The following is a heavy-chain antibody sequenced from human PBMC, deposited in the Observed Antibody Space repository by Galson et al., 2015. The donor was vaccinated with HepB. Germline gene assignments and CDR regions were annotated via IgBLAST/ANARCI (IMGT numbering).Heavy chain of an antibody. CDR3: ARSSTSRWLYFDL. CDR2: IYYSGST. V-gene: IGHV4-39*07. J-gene: IGHJ2*01. CDR1: GGSISSSSYY. D-gene: IGHD2-2*01. Sequence: ATLSLTCTVSGGSISSSSYYWGWIRQPPGKGLEWIGSIYYSGSTYYNPSLKSRVTISVDTSKNQFSLKLSSVTAADTAVYYCARSSTSRWLYFDLWGRGTLVTVSS.